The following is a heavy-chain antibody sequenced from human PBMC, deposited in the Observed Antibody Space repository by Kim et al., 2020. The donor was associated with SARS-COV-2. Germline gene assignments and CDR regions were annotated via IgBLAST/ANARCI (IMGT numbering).Heavy chain of an antibody. CDR2: IRTKAGSYAT. V-gene: IGHV3-73*01. D-gene: IGHD2-15*01. Sequence: GGSLRLSCAASGFTFSGSNIHWVRQASGKGLEWVARIRTKAGSYATAYAASGKGSIFISKDDSKNTAQMQMNSLENEDTARYSSTATKKGWGQGTTVNV. J-gene: IGHJ6*01. CDR1: GFTFSGSN. CDR3: TATKKG.